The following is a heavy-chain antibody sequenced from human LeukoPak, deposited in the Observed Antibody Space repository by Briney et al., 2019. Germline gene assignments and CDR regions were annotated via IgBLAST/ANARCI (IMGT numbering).Heavy chain of an antibody. CDR1: GFTFSSYA. V-gene: IGHV3-23*01. CDR2: ISGSGGST. D-gene: IGHD3-22*01. J-gene: IGHJ4*02. CDR3: AKAYYYDSSGYYLGYTFDY. Sequence: PGGSLRLSCAASGFTFSSYAMSWVRQAPGKGLEWVSAISGSGGSTYYADSVKGRFTISRDNSKNSLYLQMNSLRAEDTALYYCAKAYYYDSSGYYLGYTFDYWGQGTLVTVSS.